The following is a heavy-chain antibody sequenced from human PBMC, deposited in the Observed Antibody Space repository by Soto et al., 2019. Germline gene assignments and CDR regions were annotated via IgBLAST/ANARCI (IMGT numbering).Heavy chain of an antibody. D-gene: IGHD1-26*01. CDR3: AHAYGGRSLY. V-gene: IGHV2-5*02. J-gene: IGHJ4*02. Sequence: QITLKESGPTLVKPTQTLTLTCTFSGFSLTTDRVGVGWIRQPPGEALEWLAVIYWDDSKTYRPSLESRLTXXXXTXXXXVAXXXXXXXXLDTATYYCAHAYGGRSLYWGQGTLVTVSS. CDR2: IYWDDSK. CDR1: GFSLTTDRVG.